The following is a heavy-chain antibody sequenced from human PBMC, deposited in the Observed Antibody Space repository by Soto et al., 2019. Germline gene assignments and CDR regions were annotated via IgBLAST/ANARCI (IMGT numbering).Heavy chain of an antibody. CDR2: IKSKTDGGTT. Sequence: LRLSCAACVFTFSNAWLSSFRQAPGKGLEWVGRIKSKTDGGTTDYAAPVKGRFTISRDDSKNTLYLQMNSLKTEDTAVYYCTSTYYDILTGYSSLDSWGQGTLVTVSS. J-gene: IGHJ4*02. CDR1: VFTFSNAW. D-gene: IGHD3-9*01. CDR3: TSTYYDILTGYSSLDS. V-gene: IGHV3-15*01.